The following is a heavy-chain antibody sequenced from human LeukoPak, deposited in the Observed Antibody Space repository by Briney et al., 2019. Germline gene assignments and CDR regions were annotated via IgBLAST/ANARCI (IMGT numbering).Heavy chain of an antibody. Sequence: PGGSLRLSCAATGFTFSNYWMIWFRQAPGKGLEWVANIKYDGREKQYVDSVKGRFTISRDNAKNSLFLQMNSLRAEDTAVYYCARYLNSGPEDFWGQGTLVTVSS. CDR2: IKYDGREK. V-gene: IGHV3-7*01. J-gene: IGHJ4*02. CDR3: ARYLNSGPEDF. D-gene: IGHD1-26*01. CDR1: GFTFSNYW.